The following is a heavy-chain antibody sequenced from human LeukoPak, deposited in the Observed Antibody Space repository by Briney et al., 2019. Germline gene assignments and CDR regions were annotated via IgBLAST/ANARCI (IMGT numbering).Heavy chain of an antibody. CDR3: ARIAERQLAYYFDY. CDR2: INAYNGDT. J-gene: IGHJ4*02. D-gene: IGHD1-1*01. V-gene: IGHV1-18*01. Sequence: GASVKVSCKASGFTFTNYGFTWVRQAPGQGLEWMGWINAYNGDTNYAQKLQGRVTMTTDTSTGTAYMELRSLRSDDTAVYYCARIAERQLAYYFDYWGQGTLVTVSS. CDR1: GFTFTNYG.